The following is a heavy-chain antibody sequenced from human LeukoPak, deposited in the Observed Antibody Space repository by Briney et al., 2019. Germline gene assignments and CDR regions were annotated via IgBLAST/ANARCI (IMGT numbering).Heavy chain of an antibody. CDR1: GSIFTSYW. CDR3: ARLGPSIAAAGYYYYYGMDV. Sequence: PGASLQISCKGSGSIFTSYWIGWVRPLPGKGLEWMGIIYPGDSDTRYSPSFQGEVTISADKSISTAYLQWSSLKASDTAMYYRARLGPSIAAAGYYYYYGMDVWGQGTTVTVSS. J-gene: IGHJ6*02. D-gene: IGHD6-13*01. CDR2: IYPGDSDT. V-gene: IGHV5-51*01.